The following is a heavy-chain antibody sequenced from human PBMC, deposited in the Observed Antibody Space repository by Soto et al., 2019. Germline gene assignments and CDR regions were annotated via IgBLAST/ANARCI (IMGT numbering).Heavy chain of an antibody. Sequence: SETLSLTCAVCGGSFSGYYWSWIRQPPGKGLEWIGEINHSGSTNYNPSLKSRVTISVDTSKNQFSLKLSSVTAADTAVYYCARSGWYYDFWSGYSDWGQGTLVTVSA. V-gene: IGHV4-34*01. J-gene: IGHJ4*02. D-gene: IGHD3-3*01. CDR2: INHSGST. CDR1: GGSFSGYY. CDR3: ARSGWYYDFWSGYSD.